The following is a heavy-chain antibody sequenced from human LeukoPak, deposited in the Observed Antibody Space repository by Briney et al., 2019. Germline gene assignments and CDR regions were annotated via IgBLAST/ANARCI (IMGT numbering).Heavy chain of an antibody. Sequence: GGSLRLSCAASGFTLSDYHMNWVRQAPGKGLEWLSSITTISHYIYYAGAVRGRFTISRDNSKNTLYLQMNSLRAEDTAVHYCARAETLTTMVDYWGQGSQVTVSS. J-gene: IGHJ4*02. CDR2: ITTISHYI. CDR1: GFTLSDYH. D-gene: IGHD5-18*01. V-gene: IGHV3-21*01. CDR3: ARAETLTTMVDY.